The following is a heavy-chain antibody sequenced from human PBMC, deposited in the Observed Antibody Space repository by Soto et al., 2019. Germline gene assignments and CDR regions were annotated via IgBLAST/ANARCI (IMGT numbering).Heavy chain of an antibody. CDR3: ARGGIVATFDY. Sequence: QVQLQESGPGLVKPSQTLSLTCTVSGGSISSGGYYWSWIRQHPGKGLEWIGYIYYSGSTYYNPSLKSRVTILVDTSKNQCSLKLSSVTAADTAVYYCARGGIVATFDYWGQGTLVTVSS. J-gene: IGHJ4*02. V-gene: IGHV4-31*03. CDR1: GGSISSGGYY. D-gene: IGHD5-12*01. CDR2: IYYSGST.